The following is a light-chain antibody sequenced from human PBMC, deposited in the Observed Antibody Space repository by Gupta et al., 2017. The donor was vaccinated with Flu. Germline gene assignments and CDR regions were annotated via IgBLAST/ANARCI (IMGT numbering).Light chain of an antibody. CDR3: QQYNNWPWT. J-gene: IGKJ1*01. V-gene: IGKV3-15*01. CDR1: QGVSSN. CDR2: GAF. Sequence: EIVMTQSPATLSVSPGERATLSCRASQGVSSNLAWYQQRPGQAPRLLIHGAFTRATGVPARFSGSGSGTEFTLSISSLQSEDFAIYYCQQYNNWPWTFGQGTKVDIE.